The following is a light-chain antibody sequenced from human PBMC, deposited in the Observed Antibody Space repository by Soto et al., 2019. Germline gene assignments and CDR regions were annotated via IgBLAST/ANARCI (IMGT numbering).Light chain of an antibody. J-gene: IGKJ4*01. CDR3: QQSYSTPLT. CDR2: AAS. Sequence: EIQMTQSPSSLSASVGDRVTITCRASQSISSNLNWYQQKPGKAPKLLIYAASSLQSRVPSRFSGGGSGTDFTLTISSLQPEDFATYSCQQSYSTPLTFGGGTKVDIK. CDR1: QSISSN. V-gene: IGKV1-39*01.